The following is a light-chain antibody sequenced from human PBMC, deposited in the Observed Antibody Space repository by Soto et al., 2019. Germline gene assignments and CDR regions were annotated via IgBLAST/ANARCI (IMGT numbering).Light chain of an antibody. CDR1: SSTIGNNY. CDR2: DNY. CDR3: GTWDSNLDNGVV. V-gene: IGLV1-51*01. J-gene: IGLJ2*01. Sequence: QSVLTQPPSVSAAPGQRVTIFCSGSSSTIGNNYVSWYQQLPGTATILLIYDNYYRPSGIPDRFSGSKSDTSATLVITGVQTGDEADYYCGTWDSNLDNGVVFGGGTKLTVL.